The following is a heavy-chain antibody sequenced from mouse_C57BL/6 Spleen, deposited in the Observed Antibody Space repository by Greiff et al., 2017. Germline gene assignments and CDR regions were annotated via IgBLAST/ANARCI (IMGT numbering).Heavy chain of an antibody. Sequence: QVQLQQSGAELARPGASVKLSCKASGYTFTSYGISWVKQRTGQGLEWIGEIFPRSGNTYYNEKVKGKATLPADKSSSTAYMELRSLTSEDSAVYFSARGDSSSNEAMDYWGQGTSVTVSS. CDR2: IFPRSGNT. J-gene: IGHJ4*01. V-gene: IGHV1-81*01. CDR3: ARGDSSSNEAMDY. D-gene: IGHD3-2*02. CDR1: GYTFTSYG.